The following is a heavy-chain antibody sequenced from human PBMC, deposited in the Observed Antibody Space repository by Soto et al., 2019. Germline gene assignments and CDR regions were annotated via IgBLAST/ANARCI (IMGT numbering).Heavy chain of an antibody. CDR2: FFYSGKS. Sequence: PSETLSLTCSVSGGSISTSSSTYYWGWMRQPPGKGLEWIASFFYSGKSFYNPSLKSRVTMSVDTSKNQFSLNLSSVTAADTAVYYCAVWSVRGVIPVLDVWGKGTTVTVSS. CDR1: GGSISTSSSTYY. CDR3: AVWSVRGVIPVLDV. V-gene: IGHV4-39*01. D-gene: IGHD3-10*01. J-gene: IGHJ6*04.